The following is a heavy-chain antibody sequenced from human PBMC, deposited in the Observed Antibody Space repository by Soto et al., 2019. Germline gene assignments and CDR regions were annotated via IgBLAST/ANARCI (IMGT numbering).Heavy chain of an antibody. J-gene: IGHJ5*02. CDR2: IIPILGTA. CDR1: GGTFSSYA. D-gene: IGHD5-12*01. CDR3: ARDGGYDAYNWFDP. V-gene: IGHV1-69*01. Sequence: QVQLVQSGAEVKKPGSSVKVSCKASGGTFSSYAISWVRQAPVQGLEWMGGIIPILGTANYAQKFQGRVTITADESTSTAYMELSSLRSEDTAVYYCARDGGYDAYNWFDPWGQGTLVTVSS.